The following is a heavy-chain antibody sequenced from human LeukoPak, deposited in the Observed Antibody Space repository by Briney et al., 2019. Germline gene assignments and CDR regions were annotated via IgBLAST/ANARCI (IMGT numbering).Heavy chain of an antibody. Sequence: GGSLRLSCAASGFSVSSNYMSWVRQAPGKGLEWVSTISGSGIYYADSVKGRFTTSRDNAKDTLYLQMNSLRAEDTAVYYSAREGRLKPMDVWGQGTTVTVSS. CDR1: GFSVSSNY. D-gene: IGHD5-12*01. CDR2: ISGSGI. CDR3: AREGRLKPMDV. J-gene: IGHJ6*02. V-gene: IGHV3-23*01.